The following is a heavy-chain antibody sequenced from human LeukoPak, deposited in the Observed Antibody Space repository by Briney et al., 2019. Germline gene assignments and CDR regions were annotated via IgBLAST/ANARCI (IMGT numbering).Heavy chain of an antibody. CDR3: ARGWIPAFDI. CDR1: GGSFSGYY. V-gene: IGHV4-34*01. J-gene: IGHJ3*02. D-gene: IGHD5-18*01. CDR2: INHSGST. Sequence: SETLSLTCAVYGGSFSGYYWSWIRRPPGKGLEWIGEINHSGSTNYNPSLKSRVTISVDTSKNQFSLKLSSVTAADTAVYYCARGWIPAFDIWGQGTMVTVSS.